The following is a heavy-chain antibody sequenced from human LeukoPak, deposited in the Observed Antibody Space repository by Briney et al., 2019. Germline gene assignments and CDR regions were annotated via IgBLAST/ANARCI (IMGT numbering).Heavy chain of an antibody. V-gene: IGHV4-39*01. CDR2: IYYSGST. D-gene: IGHD3-3*01. Sequence: SETLSLTCTVSGGSISSSSYYWGWIRQPPGKGLEWIGSIYYSGSTYYNPSLKSRVTISVDTSKNQFSLKLSSVTAADTAVYYCASLTYYDFWSGYYTNFDYWGQGTLVTVSS. J-gene: IGHJ4*02. CDR3: ASLTYYDFWSGYYTNFDY. CDR1: GGSISSSSYY.